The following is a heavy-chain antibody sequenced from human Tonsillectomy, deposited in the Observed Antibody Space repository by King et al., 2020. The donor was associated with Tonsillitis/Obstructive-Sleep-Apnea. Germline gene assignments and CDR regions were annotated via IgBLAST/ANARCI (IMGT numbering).Heavy chain of an antibody. CDR1: GYSFTNYW. D-gene: IGHD3-22*01. J-gene: IGHJ4*02. V-gene: IGHV5-51*01. CDR3: ARQTIVARQRHFDY. Sequence: VQLVQSGAEVKKPGESLKIFCKGSGYSFTNYWIGWVRQMPGKGLEWMGIIYPGDFDTRYSPSFQGQVTISADKSISTAYLQWSSLKASDSAIYYCARQTIVARQRHFDYWGQGTLVTVSS. CDR2: IYPGDFDT.